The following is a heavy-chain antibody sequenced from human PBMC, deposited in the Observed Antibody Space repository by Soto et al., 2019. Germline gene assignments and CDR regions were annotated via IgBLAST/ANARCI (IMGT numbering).Heavy chain of an antibody. CDR3: ARGRSGQPLYPRGESPCYAY. V-gene: IGHV4-34*01. CDR1: GGSFSGYY. Sequence: QVQLQQWGAGLLKPSETLSLTCAVYGGSFSGYYWSWIRQPPGKGLEWMGEINHSGSTNYNPSLKSRVTISVDTAKNQFSLTLRSVPAADTAVYYCARGRSGQPLYPRGESPCYAYWGQGTLVTVSA. J-gene: IGHJ4*02. D-gene: IGHD2-2*01. CDR2: INHSGST.